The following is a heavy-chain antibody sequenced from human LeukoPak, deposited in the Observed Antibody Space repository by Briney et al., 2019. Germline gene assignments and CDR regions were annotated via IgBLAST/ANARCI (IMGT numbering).Heavy chain of an antibody. CDR1: GFTFSSYV. V-gene: IGHV3-30-3*01. Sequence: GGSLRLSCSASGFTFSSYVMHWVRQAPGKGLEWVAVISYDGSNKYYADSVKGRFTISRDNSKNTLSLQMNSLRAEDTAVYYCAGGYSGYDPSYYYGMDVWGQGTTVNVSS. J-gene: IGHJ6*02. D-gene: IGHD5-12*01. CDR3: AGGYSGYDPSYYYGMDV. CDR2: ISYDGSNK.